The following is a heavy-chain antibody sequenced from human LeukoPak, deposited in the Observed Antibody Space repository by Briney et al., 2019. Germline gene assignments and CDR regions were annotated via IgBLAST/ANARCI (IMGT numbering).Heavy chain of an antibody. D-gene: IGHD3-22*01. CDR1: GFTFSAYA. Sequence: GGSLRLSCEASGFTFSAYAMTWVRQAPGKGLEWVSAISGSGGSTYYADSVKGRFTISRDNSKNTLYLQMNSLRAEDTAVYYCAKPMTYYDSSGYYPFDYWGQGTLVTVSS. J-gene: IGHJ4*02. CDR3: AKPMTYYDSSGYYPFDY. V-gene: IGHV3-23*01. CDR2: ISGSGGST.